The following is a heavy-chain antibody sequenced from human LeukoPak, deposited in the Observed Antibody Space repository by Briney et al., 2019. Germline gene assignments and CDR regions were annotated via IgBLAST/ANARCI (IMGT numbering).Heavy chain of an antibody. D-gene: IGHD2-2*01. CDR2: IYYSGST. Sequence: PSETLSLTCTVSGGSISSSSYYWGWIRQPPGKGLEWIGCIYYSGSTYYNPSLKSRVTISVDTSRNQFSLKLSSVTSADTAVYYCARVGVVPADLDYWGQGTLVTVSS. V-gene: IGHV4-39*07. J-gene: IGHJ4*02. CDR3: ARVGVVPADLDY. CDR1: GGSISSSSYY.